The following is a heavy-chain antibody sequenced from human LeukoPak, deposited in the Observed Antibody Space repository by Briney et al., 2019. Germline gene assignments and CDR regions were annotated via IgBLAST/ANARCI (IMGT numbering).Heavy chain of an antibody. Sequence: EGSLRLSCAASGFTFSSYGMHWVRQAPGKGLEWVAVIWYDGSNKYYADSVKGRFTISRDNSKNTLYLQMNSLRAEDTAVYYCARGPYGDYALDAFDIWGQGTMVTVSS. CDR1: GFTFSSYG. CDR2: IWYDGSNK. D-gene: IGHD4-17*01. CDR3: ARGPYGDYALDAFDI. V-gene: IGHV3-33*01. J-gene: IGHJ3*02.